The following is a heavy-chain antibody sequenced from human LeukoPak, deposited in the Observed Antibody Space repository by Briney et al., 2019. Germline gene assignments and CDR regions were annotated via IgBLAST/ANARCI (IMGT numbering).Heavy chain of an antibody. CDR3: ARAEVRYWNQGGKNWFDP. CDR2: INPNSGDT. J-gene: IGHJ5*02. CDR1: GYTFTDYY. V-gene: IGHV1-2*02. Sequence: ASVKVSCKASGYTFTDYYMNWVPQTPGQGLEWIGWINPNSGDTNYAQKFQGRVTMTRDTSISTAYMELSRLRSDDTAVCYCARAEVRYWNQGGKNWFDPWGQGTLVTVSS. D-gene: IGHD1-1*01.